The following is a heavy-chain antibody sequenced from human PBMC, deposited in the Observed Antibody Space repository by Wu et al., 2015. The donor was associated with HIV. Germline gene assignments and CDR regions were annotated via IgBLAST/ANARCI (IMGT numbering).Heavy chain of an antibody. CDR2: IIPVFGTA. CDR1: GGAFTTYT. J-gene: IGHJ5*02. CDR3: ATAPLYYYDSPGYPEVNWFVP. D-gene: IGHD3-22*01. V-gene: IGHV1-69*15. Sequence: QVQLVQSGAEVKEPGSSVKVSCKASGGAFTTYTFNWVRQAPGQGLEWMGRIIPVFGTANYAQKFQDRVTITADESTSTTYMILSSLRSEDTAIYYCATAPLYYYDSPGYPEVNWFVPWGQGTLVTVSS.